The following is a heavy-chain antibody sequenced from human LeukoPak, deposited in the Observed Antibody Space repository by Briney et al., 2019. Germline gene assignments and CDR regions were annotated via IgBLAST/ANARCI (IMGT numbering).Heavy chain of an antibody. D-gene: IGHD6-13*01. Sequence: ASVKVSCKASGYTFTSYYMHWVRQAPGQGLEWMGIINPSGGSTSYAQKFQGRVTMTRDTSTSTVYMELSSLRSEDTAVYYCARAMRESGYSSSWYSDYWGQGTLVTVSS. J-gene: IGHJ4*02. CDR2: INPSGGST. CDR1: GYTFTSYY. CDR3: ARAMRESGYSSSWYSDY. V-gene: IGHV1-46*01.